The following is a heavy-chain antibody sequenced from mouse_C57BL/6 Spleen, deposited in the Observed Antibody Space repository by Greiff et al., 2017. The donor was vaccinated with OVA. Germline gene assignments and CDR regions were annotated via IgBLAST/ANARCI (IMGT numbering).Heavy chain of an antibody. V-gene: IGHV1-5*01. J-gene: IGHJ1*03. CDR1: GYTFTSYW. Sequence: VQLKESGTVLARPGASVKMSCKTSGYTFTSYWMHWVKQRPGQGLEWIGAIYPGNSDTSYTQKFKSKAKMTAVTSASTAYMELSSLTNEDSAVYNWTNLGDYGSSSLYYGVWGTGTTVTVSS. CDR2: IYPGNSDT. CDR3: TNLGDYGSSSLYYGV. D-gene: IGHD1-1*01.